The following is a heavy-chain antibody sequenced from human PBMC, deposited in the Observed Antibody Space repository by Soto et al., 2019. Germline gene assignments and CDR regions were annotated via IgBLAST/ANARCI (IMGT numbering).Heavy chain of an antibody. CDR1: GFTFSSYA. J-gene: IGHJ6*02. V-gene: IGHV3-23*01. CDR2: ISGSGGST. Sequence: QPGGSLRLSCAASGFTFSSYAMSWVRQAPGKGLEWVSAISGSGGSTYYADSVKGRFTISRDNSKNTLDLQMNSLRAEDTAVYYCAKLNSNSQLYYYYYGMDVWGQGTTVTVSS. CDR3: AKLNSNSQLYYYYYGMDV. D-gene: IGHD4-4*01.